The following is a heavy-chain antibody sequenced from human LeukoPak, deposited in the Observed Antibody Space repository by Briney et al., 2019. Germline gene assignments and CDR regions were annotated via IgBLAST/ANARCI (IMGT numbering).Heavy chain of an antibody. V-gene: IGHV3-48*01. CDR3: ARRYCSSTSCSIDY. CDR2: ISSSSSTI. CDR1: GFTFSSYS. D-gene: IGHD2-2*01. J-gene: IGHJ4*02. Sequence: RGSLRLSCAASGFTFSSYSMNWVRQAPGKGLEWVSYISSSSSTIYYTDSVKGRFTISRDNAKNSLYLQMNSLRAEDTAVYYCARRYCSSTSCSIDYWGQGSLVTVSS.